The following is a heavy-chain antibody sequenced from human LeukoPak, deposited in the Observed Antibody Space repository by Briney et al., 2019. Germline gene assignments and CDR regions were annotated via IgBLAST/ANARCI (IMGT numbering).Heavy chain of an antibody. CDR2: IKQDGSEE. Sequence: GESLRLSCAASGFTFSSSWMGWVRQAPGKGLEWVANIKQDGSEEYYVDSVKGRFTISRDNARNSLYLQMNSLRAEDTAVYYCVEGSHFDYWGQGTLVTVSS. J-gene: IGHJ4*02. CDR3: VEGSHFDY. V-gene: IGHV3-7*01. CDR1: GFTFSSSW.